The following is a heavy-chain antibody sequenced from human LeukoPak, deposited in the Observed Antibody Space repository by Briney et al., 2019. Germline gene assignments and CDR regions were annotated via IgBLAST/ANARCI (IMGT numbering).Heavy chain of an antibody. CDR2: IYYSGST. V-gene: IGHV4-39*01. CDR1: GGSGGSISSTIYY. J-gene: IGHJ4*02. D-gene: IGHD5-12*01. Sequence: SETLSLTCTVSGGSGGSISSTIYYWGWIRQPPGKGLEWIGSIYYSGSTFYNPSLKSRVTISVDTSKTQFSLKLSSVTAADTAVYYCASQYLSGYHFDSWGQGTLVTVSS. CDR3: ASQYLSGYHFDS.